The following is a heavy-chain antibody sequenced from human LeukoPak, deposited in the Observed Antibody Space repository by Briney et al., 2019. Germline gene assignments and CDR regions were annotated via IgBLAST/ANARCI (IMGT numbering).Heavy chain of an antibody. J-gene: IGHJ6*03. CDR2: IYHSGST. D-gene: IGHD3-10*01. CDR3: ARRITMVRGVMTRGYYYYMDV. V-gene: IGHV4-4*02. CDR1: GGSISSSNW. Sequence: SETLSLTCAVSGGSISSSNWWSWVRQPPGKGLEWIGGIYHSGSTNYNPSLKSRVTISVDTSKNQFSLKLSSVTAADTAVYYCARRITMVRGVMTRGYYYYMDVWGKGTTVTISS.